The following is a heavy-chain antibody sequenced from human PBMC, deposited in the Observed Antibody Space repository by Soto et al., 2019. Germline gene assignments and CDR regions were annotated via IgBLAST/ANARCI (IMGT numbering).Heavy chain of an antibody. V-gene: IGHV3-49*05. CDR2: IRGTPYGGTT. CDR3: TRQRDCSSISCLSYYYSGMDV. Sequence: EVQLVESGGDLVKPGRSLRLSCTASGFTFGDYAMSWFRQTPGKGREWVGFIRGTPYGGTTEYAASVKGRFSISRDDSKSIAYLQMNSLKTEDTAVYYCTRQRDCSSISCLSYYYSGMDVWGQGTPVTVSS. J-gene: IGHJ6*02. D-gene: IGHD2-2*01. CDR1: GFTFGDYA.